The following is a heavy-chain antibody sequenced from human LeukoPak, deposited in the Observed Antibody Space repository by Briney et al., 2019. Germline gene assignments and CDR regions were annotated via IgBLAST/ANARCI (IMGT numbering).Heavy chain of an antibody. Sequence: PSETLSLTCSVSGGSITNSSYYWGWIRQPPGKGLEWIGSMYYSGSTFYNPSLKSPVTISVDTSKNQFSLKLTSVTAADTAVYYCARLYRYAYYYIDVWGKGTQSPSP. V-gene: IGHV4-39*07. CDR2: MYYSGST. J-gene: IGHJ6*03. CDR3: ARLYRYAYYYIDV. D-gene: IGHD5-18*01. CDR1: GGSITNSSYY.